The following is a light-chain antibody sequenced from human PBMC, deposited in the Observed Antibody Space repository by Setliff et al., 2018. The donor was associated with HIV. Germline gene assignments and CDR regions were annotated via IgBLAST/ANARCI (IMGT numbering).Light chain of an antibody. V-gene: IGKV1-8*01. Sequence: AIRLTQSPSSLSASVGDRVTITCRASQNINSHLAWYQQKPGKAPKLLIHSASTLEIGVPSRFTGTGSGTHFTLTIGCLQPEDFATYYCQHSDNLPLTFGPGTKVD. CDR2: SAS. CDR3: QHSDNLPLT. J-gene: IGKJ3*01. CDR1: QNINSH.